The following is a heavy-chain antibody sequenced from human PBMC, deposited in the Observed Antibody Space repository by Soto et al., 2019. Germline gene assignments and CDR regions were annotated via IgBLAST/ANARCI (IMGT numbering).Heavy chain of an antibody. J-gene: IGHJ6*02. D-gene: IGHD3-3*01. Sequence: ASVKVSCKASGYTFTGYYMHWVRQAPGQGLEWMGWINPNSGGTNYAQKFQGRVTMTRDTSISTAYMELSRLRSDDTAVYYCAREKRLLEWSNGAYGMDVWGQGTTVTVSS. CDR2: INPNSGGT. CDR1: GYTFTGYY. CDR3: AREKRLLEWSNGAYGMDV. V-gene: IGHV1-2*02.